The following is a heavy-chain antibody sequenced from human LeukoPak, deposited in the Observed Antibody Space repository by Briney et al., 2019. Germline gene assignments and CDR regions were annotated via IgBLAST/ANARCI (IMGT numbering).Heavy chain of an antibody. V-gene: IGHV3-30-3*01. CDR2: ISYDGSNK. CDR3: ARVPSPQLGYFDY. D-gene: IGHD1-1*01. J-gene: IGHJ4*02. CDR1: GFTFSSYA. Sequence: GGSLRLSCAASGFTFSSYAMHWVRQVPGKGLEWVAVISYDGSNKYYADSVKGRFTISRDNSKNTLYLQMNSLRAEDTAVYYCARVPSPQLGYFDYWGQGTLVTVSS.